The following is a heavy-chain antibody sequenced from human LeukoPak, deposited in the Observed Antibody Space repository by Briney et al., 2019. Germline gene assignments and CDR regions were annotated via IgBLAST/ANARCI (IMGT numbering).Heavy chain of an antibody. CDR2: INPNSGGT. J-gene: IGHJ4*02. Sequence: ASVKVSCKASGYTFTCYYMHWVRQAPGQGLEWMGWINPNSGGTNYAQKFQGWVTMTRDTSISTAYMELSRLRSDDTAVYYCARAGRGYSYGYDYWGQGKLVTVSS. CDR3: ARAGRGYSYGYDY. D-gene: IGHD5-18*01. CDR1: GYTFTCYY. V-gene: IGHV1-2*04.